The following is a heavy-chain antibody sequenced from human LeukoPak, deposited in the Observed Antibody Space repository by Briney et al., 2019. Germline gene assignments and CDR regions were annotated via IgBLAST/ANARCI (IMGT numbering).Heavy chain of an antibody. CDR3: ATAPSMSALSDAFDI. CDR1: GGSISSYY. Sequence: SATLSLPCTVSGGSISSYYWSWIRQPPGKGLEWIGYIYYSGSTNYNPSLKSRVTISVDTSKTQFSLKLSSVTAADTAVYYCATAPSMSALSDAFDIWGQGTMVTVSS. CDR2: IYYSGST. J-gene: IGHJ3*02. D-gene: IGHD2-2*01. V-gene: IGHV4-59*01.